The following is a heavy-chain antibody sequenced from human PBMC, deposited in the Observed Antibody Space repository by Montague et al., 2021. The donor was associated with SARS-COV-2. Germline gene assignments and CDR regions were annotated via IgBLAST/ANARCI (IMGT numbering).Heavy chain of an antibody. CDR3: ARRGRKLLPVATTIGGFDI. D-gene: IGHD5-12*01. J-gene: IGHJ3*02. CDR2: IYDSGST. Sequence: SETLSLTCAVYGGSFSGYYWDWIRQPPGKGLEWIGSIYDSGSTYYNPSLKSRVTISVDTSKNHFSLKLSSVTAADTAVYYCARRGRKLLPVATTIGGFDIWGQGTMVTVSS. V-gene: IGHV4-39*02. CDR1: GGSFSGYY.